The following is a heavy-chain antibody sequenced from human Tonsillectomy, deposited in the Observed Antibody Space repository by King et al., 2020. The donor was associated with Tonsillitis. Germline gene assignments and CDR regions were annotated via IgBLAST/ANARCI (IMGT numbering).Heavy chain of an antibody. V-gene: IGHV4-59*01. CDR2: IYYSGST. Sequence: QVQLQESGPGLVKPSETLSLTCTVSGGSISSYYWSWIRQPPGTGLEWIGYIYYSGSTNYNPSLKSRVTISVDTSKNQFSLKLSSVTAADTAVYYCARDQNYYDSSGYYRGGFDYWGQGTLVTVSS. CDR3: ARDQNYYDSSGYYRGGFDY. J-gene: IGHJ4*02. CDR1: GGSISSYY. D-gene: IGHD3-22*01.